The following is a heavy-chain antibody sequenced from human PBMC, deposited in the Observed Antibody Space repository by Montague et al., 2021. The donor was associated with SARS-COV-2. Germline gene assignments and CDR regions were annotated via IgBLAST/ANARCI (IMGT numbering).Heavy chain of an antibody. CDR2: VLYNKGT. CDR3: VRQPHYDGLNGPPDF. CDR1: GVSVTDYY. Sequence: SETLSLTCTVSGVSVTDYYWSWIRQPPGKGLEWVGDVLYNKGTNFNPSLKSRVAISVDTSKNQFSLRLTSVTAADTAVYYCVRQPHYDGLNGPPDFWGQGTLVTVSS. V-gene: IGHV4-59*08. D-gene: IGHD3-9*01. J-gene: IGHJ4*02.